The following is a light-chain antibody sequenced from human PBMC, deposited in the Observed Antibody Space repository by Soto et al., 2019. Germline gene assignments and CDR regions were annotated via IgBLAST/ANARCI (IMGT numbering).Light chain of an antibody. V-gene: IGLV2-14*01. J-gene: IGLJ1*01. CDR3: SSYTTRSTYV. Sequence: QSVLTQPASVSGSPGQSITISCTGTSSDVGRFNFVSWFQQHPGKAPKLLIYEVTKRPSGVSNRFSGSKSGNTASLTISGLQTEDEADYYCSSYTTRSTYVFGTATKLTVL. CDR2: EVT. CDR1: SSDVGRFNF.